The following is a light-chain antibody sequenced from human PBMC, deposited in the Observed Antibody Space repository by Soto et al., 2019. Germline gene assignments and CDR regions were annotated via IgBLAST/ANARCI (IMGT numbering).Light chain of an antibody. V-gene: IGKV1-5*01. J-gene: IGKJ3*01. CDR1: QIIDSW. Sequence: GDRVTITCRASQIIDSWLAWYQQKPGKAPKLLIYDASSLEGGVPLRFSGSGSGTEFTLTISSLQPDDFGTYYCQQYSNYPLTFGPGTKVDIK. CDR3: QQYSNYPLT. CDR2: DAS.